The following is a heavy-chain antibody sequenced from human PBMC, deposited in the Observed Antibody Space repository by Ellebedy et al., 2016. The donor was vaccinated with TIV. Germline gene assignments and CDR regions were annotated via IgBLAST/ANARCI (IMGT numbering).Heavy chain of an antibody. D-gene: IGHD4-17*01. Sequence: GESLKISCAASGFNFRSYWMTWVRQAPGKGLEWVAKIRQEGDEIYYVESVKGRFTISRDNAKSSLFPQMNSLRVEDTAVYYCARRASYGDYAVQVNPWFDPWGQGTLVTVSS. CDR3: ARRASYGDYAVQVNPWFDP. CDR1: GFNFRSYW. CDR2: IRQEGDEI. V-gene: IGHV3-7*01. J-gene: IGHJ5*02.